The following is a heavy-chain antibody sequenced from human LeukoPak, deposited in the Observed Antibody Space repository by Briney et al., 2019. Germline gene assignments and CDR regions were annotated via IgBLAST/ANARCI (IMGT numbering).Heavy chain of an antibody. J-gene: IGHJ6*02. CDR3: ARGRAYYDILTGYSYGMDV. CDR2: INIDGST. CDR1: GFTVSSNY. V-gene: IGHV3-53*01. Sequence: GGSLRLSCAASGFTVSSNYMSWVRQAPGKGLEWVSIINIDGSTYYADSVKGRFTISRDDSKNSLYLQMNSLKTEDTAVYYCARGRAYYDILTGYSYGMDVWGQGTTVTVSS. D-gene: IGHD3-9*01.